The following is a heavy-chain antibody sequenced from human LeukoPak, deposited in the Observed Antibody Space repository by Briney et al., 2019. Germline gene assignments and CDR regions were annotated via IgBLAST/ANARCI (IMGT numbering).Heavy chain of an antibody. Sequence: GASVKVSCKAYGGTFSSYAISWVRQAPGQGLEWMGGIIPIFGTANYAQKFQGRVTITADESTSTAYMELSSLRSEDTAVYYCARHSIAAAVGYYYYGMDVWGQGTTVTVSS. CDR1: GGTFSSYA. CDR2: IIPIFGTA. CDR3: ARHSIAAAVGYYYYGMDV. V-gene: IGHV1-69*13. D-gene: IGHD6-13*01. J-gene: IGHJ6*02.